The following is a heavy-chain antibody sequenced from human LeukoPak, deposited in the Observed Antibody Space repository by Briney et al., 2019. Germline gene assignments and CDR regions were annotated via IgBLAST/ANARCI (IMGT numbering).Heavy chain of an antibody. CDR1: GFTFSSYA. Sequence: GGSLRLSCAASGFTFSSYAMTWVRRAPGKGLEWVSTISGSGGSTSYADSVKGRFTISRDNSKNTLYLQMNSLRAEDTAVYYCAKDFRWSSDWYNFFDYWGQGTLVTVSS. V-gene: IGHV3-23*01. CDR2: ISGSGGST. D-gene: IGHD6-19*01. J-gene: IGHJ4*02. CDR3: AKDFRWSSDWYNFFDY.